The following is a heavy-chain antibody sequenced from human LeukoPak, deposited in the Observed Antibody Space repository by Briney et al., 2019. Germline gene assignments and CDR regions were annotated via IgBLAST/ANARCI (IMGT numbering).Heavy chain of an antibody. CDR1: GYTFTSYS. CDR3: AKGHEEQWLVYYFDY. D-gene: IGHD6-19*01. J-gene: IGHJ4*02. V-gene: IGHV1-18*01. Sequence: ASVKVSCKASGYTFTSYSISWVRQTPGQGLEWMGWISAYNGNTNYAQKLQGRVTMTTDTSTSTAYMELRSLRSDDTAVYYCAKGHEEQWLVYYFDYWGQGTLVTVSS. CDR2: ISAYNGNT.